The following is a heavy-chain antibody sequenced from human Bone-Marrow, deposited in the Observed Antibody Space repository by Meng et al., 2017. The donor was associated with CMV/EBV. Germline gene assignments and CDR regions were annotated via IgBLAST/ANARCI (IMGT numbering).Heavy chain of an antibody. J-gene: IGHJ1*01. CDR1: TFTDYY. Sequence: TFTDYYVHWVRQAHGQGREWMGWINPNSGGTNYAQKFQGTVTMTRDTSISTVYMELSRLRYDDTAVYYCASGFCSGTTCYAQYFQHWGQGTLVTVSS. V-gene: IGHV1-2*02. CDR3: ASGFCSGTTCYAQYFQH. CDR2: INPNSGGT. D-gene: IGHD2-2*01.